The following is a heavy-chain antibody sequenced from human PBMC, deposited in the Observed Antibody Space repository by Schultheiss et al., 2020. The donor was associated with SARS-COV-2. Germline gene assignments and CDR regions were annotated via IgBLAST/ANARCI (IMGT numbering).Heavy chain of an antibody. CDR2: ISGSGGST. D-gene: IGHD3-3*01. V-gene: IGHV3-23*01. J-gene: IGHJ4*02. CDR3: AKGENVLQFLEWFEPYYFDS. CDR1: GFTFSSYS. Sequence: GGSLRLSCAASGFTFSSYSMNWVRQAPGKGLEWVSAISGSGGSTYYADSVKGRFTISRDNSKNTLSLQMNSLRAEDTAVYYCAKGENVLQFLEWFEPYYFDSWGQGTLVTVSS.